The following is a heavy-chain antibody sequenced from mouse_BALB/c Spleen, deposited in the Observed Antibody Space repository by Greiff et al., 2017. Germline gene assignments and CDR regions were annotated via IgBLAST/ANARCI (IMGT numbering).Heavy chain of an antibody. V-gene: IGHV2-2*02. Sequence: VQRVESGPGLVQPSQSLSITCTVSGFSLTSYGVHWVRQSPGKGLEWLGVIWSGGSTDYNAAFISRLSISKDNSKSQVFFKMNSLQANDTAIYYCARSYGSSYQAWFAYWGQGTLVTVSA. CDR3: ARSYGSSYQAWFAY. CDR2: IWSGGST. J-gene: IGHJ3*01. D-gene: IGHD1-1*01. CDR1: GFSLTSYG.